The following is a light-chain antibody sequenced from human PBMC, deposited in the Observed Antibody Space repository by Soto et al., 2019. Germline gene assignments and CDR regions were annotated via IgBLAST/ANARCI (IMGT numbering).Light chain of an antibody. CDR1: QSINNW. V-gene: IGKV1-5*01. CDR3: QQCNSYSRT. CDR2: DAS. Sequence: DIQMTQSPSTLSASVGDRVTITCRASQSINNWLAWYQQKPGIAPKLLIFDASSLQSGVPSRFSGSGSGTEFTLTISSLQPDDFATYYCQQCNSYSRTFGQGTKVESK. J-gene: IGKJ1*01.